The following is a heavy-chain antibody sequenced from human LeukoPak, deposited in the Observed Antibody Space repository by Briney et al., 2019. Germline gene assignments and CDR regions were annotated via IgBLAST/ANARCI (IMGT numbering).Heavy chain of an antibody. J-gene: IGHJ5*02. CDR3: AREGVYCTNGVCDIPNWFDP. Sequence: GASVKVSCKASGYTFTGYYMRWVRQAPGQGLEWMGRINPNSGGTNYAQKFQGRVTMTRDTSISTAYMELSRLRSDDTAVYYCAREGVYCTNGVCDIPNWFDPWGQGTLVTVSS. CDR1: GYTFTGYY. V-gene: IGHV1-2*06. D-gene: IGHD2-8*01. CDR2: INPNSGGT.